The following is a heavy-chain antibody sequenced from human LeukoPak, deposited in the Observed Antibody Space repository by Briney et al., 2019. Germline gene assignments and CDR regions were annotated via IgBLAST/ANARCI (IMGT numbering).Heavy chain of an antibody. V-gene: IGHV3-15*01. Sequence: GGSLRLSCAASGFAFSSYWMSWVRQAPGKGLEWVGRIKSKTDGGTTDYAAPVKGRFTISRDDSKNTLYLQMNSLKTEDTAVYYCTATFMITFGGVIVTEYWGQGTLVTVSS. CDR1: GFAFSSYW. J-gene: IGHJ4*02. CDR2: IKSKTDGGTT. D-gene: IGHD3-16*02. CDR3: TATFMITFGGVIVTEY.